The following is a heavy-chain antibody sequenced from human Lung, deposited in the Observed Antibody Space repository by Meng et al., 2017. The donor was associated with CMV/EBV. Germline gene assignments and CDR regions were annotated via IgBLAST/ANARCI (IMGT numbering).Heavy chain of an antibody. D-gene: IGHD2-2*01. Sequence: ESLKISCTVSGGSISSSNYYWGWIRQPPGKGLEWIGRMLSTGSTYYNPSLKSRVTISLDTSKNQFSLKLNSVTAADTAVYFCARDHKFRVGIVVVPAVEIWGHGTMVTVSS. CDR2: MLSTGST. J-gene: IGHJ3*02. V-gene: IGHV4-39*07. CDR1: GGSISSSNYY. CDR3: ARDHKFRVGIVVVPAVEI.